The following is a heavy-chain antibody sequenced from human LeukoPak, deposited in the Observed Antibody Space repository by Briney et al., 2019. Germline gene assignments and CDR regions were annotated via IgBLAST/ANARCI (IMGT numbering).Heavy chain of an antibody. CDR3: ARGWAMGATGVARWFDP. V-gene: IGHV4-34*01. CDR1: GGSFSGYY. D-gene: IGHD1-26*01. Sequence: SETLSLTCAVYGGSFSGYYWSWIRHPPGKGLEWIGEINHSGSTNYNPSLKSRVTISVDTSKNQFSLKLSSVTAADTAVYYCARGWAMGATGVARWFDPWGQGTLVTVSS. CDR2: INHSGST. J-gene: IGHJ5*02.